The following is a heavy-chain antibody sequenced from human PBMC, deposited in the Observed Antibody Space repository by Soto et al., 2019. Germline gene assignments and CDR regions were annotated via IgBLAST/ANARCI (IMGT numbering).Heavy chain of an antibody. V-gene: IGHV4-39*01. CDR2: IYYSGST. CDR3: ARLLGSPSYYYYGMDV. CDR1: GGSISSSSYY. D-gene: IGHD3-10*01. J-gene: IGHJ6*02. Sequence: PSETLSLTCTVPGGSISSSSYYWGWIRQPPGKGLEWIGSIYYSGSTYYNPSLKSRVTISVDTSKNQFSLKLSSVTAADTAVYYCARLLGSPSYYYYGMDVWGQGTTVTVSS.